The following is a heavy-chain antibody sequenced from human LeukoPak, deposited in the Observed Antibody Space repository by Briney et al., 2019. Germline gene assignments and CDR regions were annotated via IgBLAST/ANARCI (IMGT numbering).Heavy chain of an antibody. J-gene: IGHJ4*02. CDR2: IYYSGDT. D-gene: IGHD3-22*01. CDR1: GGSISSDGYY. CDR3: ARDLMGDYDTSGYLEE. V-gene: IGHV4-31*03. Sequence: PSQTLSLTCTVSGGSISSDGYYWSWIRQHPGKGLEWIGYIYYSGDTYYNPSLKSRVAISVDTPKNQFSLKLTSVTAADTAVYFCARDLMGDYDTSGYLEEWGQGTLVTVSS.